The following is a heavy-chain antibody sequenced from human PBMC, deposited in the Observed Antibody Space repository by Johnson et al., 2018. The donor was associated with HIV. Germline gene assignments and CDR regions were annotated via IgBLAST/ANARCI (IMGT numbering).Heavy chain of an antibody. J-gene: IGHJ3*02. Sequence: VQLVESGGGLVKPGGSLRLSCAASGFTFINAWMSWVRQAPGKGLEWVGRIKSKTDGGTTDYAAPVKGRFTISRDDSKNTLYLQMNSLKTEDTAVYYCTTDLELAGLWFGELWDDAFDIWGQGTMVTVSS. CDR2: IKSKTDGGTT. CDR1: GFTFINAW. D-gene: IGHD3-10*01. CDR3: TTDLELAGLWFGELWDDAFDI. V-gene: IGHV3-15*01.